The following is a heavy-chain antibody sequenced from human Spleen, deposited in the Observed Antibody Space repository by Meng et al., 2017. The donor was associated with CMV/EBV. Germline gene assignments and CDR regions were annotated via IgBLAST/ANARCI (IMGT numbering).Heavy chain of an antibody. CDR2: IIPIFGTA. V-gene: IGHV1-69*05. CDR3: ARRGDDIFYGMDV. D-gene: IGHD3-9*01. Sequence: SVKVSCKASGGTFSSYAISWVRQAPGQGLEWMGGIIPIFGTANYAQKLQGRVTMTTDTSTSTAYMELRSLRSDDTAVYYCARRGDDIFYGMDVWGQGTTVTVSS. J-gene: IGHJ6*02. CDR1: GGTFSSYA.